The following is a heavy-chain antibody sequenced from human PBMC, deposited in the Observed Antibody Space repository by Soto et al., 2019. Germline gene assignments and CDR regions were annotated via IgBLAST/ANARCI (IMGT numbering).Heavy chain of an antibody. J-gene: IGHJ4*01. CDR1: GGSVSSGDYY. Sequence: SETLSLTCTVSGGSVSSGDYYWSWIRQPPGKGLEWIGYIYSTGSTNYNPSLKSRVSISVDTSKNQFSLKLSSVTAADTAVYYCARGGGWYKIDYWGHGTLVTVSS. CDR3: ARGGGWYKIDY. CDR2: IYSTGST. V-gene: IGHV4-61*08. D-gene: IGHD6-19*01.